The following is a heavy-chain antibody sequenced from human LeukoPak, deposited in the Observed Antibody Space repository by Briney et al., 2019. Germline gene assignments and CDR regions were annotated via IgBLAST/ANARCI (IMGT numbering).Heavy chain of an antibody. D-gene: IGHD3-9*01. CDR3: ACPPEDDILTGYSY. CDR1: GFTFSSYG. J-gene: IGHJ4*02. CDR2: IRYDGSNK. V-gene: IGHV3-30*02. Sequence: GGSLRLSCAASGFTFSSYGMHWVRQTPGKGLEWVAFIRYDGSNKYYADSVKGRFTISRDNSKNTLYLQMNSLRAEDTAVYYCACPPEDDILTGYSYWGQGTLVTVSS.